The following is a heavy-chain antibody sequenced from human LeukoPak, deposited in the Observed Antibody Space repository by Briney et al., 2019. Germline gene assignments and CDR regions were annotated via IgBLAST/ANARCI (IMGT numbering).Heavy chain of an antibody. CDR1: GFTFSSYA. Sequence: GGSLRLSCAASGFTFSSYAMHWVRQAPGKGLEWVAVISYDGSNKYYADSVKGRFTISRDNSKNTLYLQMNSLRAEDTAVYYCARDPDDYGGNSGWFDPWGQGTLVTVSS. CDR2: ISYDGSNK. J-gene: IGHJ5*02. V-gene: IGHV3-30-3*01. D-gene: IGHD4-23*01. CDR3: ARDPDDYGGNSGWFDP.